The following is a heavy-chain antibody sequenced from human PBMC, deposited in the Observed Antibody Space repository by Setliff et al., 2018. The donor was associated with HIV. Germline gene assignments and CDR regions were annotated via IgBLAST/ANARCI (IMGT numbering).Heavy chain of an antibody. D-gene: IGHD2-15*01. CDR2: VSTSGST. J-gene: IGHJ5*02. CDR3: ARGQYCGGGSCYSPSYNWFDP. V-gene: IGHV4-4*07. Sequence: SETLSLTCTVSGGSISTYYWSWIRQPAGKGLEWIGRVSTSGSTKYNPSLKSRVTMSLDTSKNEFSLKLSSVTAADTAVYYCARGQYCGGGSCYSPSYNWFDPWVPETLLVTVSS. CDR1: GGSISTYY.